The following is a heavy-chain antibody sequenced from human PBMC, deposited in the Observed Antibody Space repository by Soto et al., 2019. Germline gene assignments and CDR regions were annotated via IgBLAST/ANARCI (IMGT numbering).Heavy chain of an antibody. CDR2: IYYSGST. CDR1: GGSISSYY. CDR3: ARDKSGSSWYGGRYYYYGMDV. J-gene: IGHJ6*02. D-gene: IGHD6-13*01. V-gene: IGHV4-59*01. Sequence: QVQLQESGPGLVKPSETLSLTCTVSGGSISSYYWSWIRQPPGKGLECIGYIYYSGSTNYNPSLKSRVTISVDKSKNQFSLKLSSVTAADTAVYYCARDKSGSSWYGGRYYYYGMDVWGQGTTVTVSS.